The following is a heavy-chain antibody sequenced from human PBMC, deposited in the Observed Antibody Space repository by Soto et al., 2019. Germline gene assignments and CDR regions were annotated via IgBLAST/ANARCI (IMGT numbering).Heavy chain of an antibody. CDR3: TTMGINENFRS. Sequence: GGSLRLSCAASGFSFNYVWMSWVRQVPGKGLEWVGLIKSKTGGAATDYAAPVKGRFTISRDDSKTTLYLHMNSLKTEDTAVYYCTTMGINENFRSWGQGTLVTVSS. CDR2: IKSKTGGAAT. V-gene: IGHV3-15*01. J-gene: IGHJ5*02. D-gene: IGHD2-21*01. CDR1: GFSFNYVW.